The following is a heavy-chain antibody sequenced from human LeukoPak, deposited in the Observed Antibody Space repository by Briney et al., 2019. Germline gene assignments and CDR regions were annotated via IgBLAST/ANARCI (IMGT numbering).Heavy chain of an antibody. Sequence: SETLSLTCTVSGDSISSGDYYWSWIRQPPGKGLEWIGYIYYSGSTYYNPSLKSRVTISVDTSKNQFSLKLSSVTAADTAVYYCARGWDLGYYFDYWGQGTLVTVSS. V-gene: IGHV4-30-4*01. CDR2: IYYSGST. CDR3: ARGWDLGYYFDY. CDR1: GDSISSGDYY. D-gene: IGHD7-27*01. J-gene: IGHJ4*02.